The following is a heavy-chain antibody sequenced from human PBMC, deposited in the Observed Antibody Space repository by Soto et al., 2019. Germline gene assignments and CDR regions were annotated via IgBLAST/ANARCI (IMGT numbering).Heavy chain of an antibody. CDR1: GYTFTGYY. V-gene: IGHV1-2*02. J-gene: IGHJ4*02. Sequence: SVKVSGKASGYTFTGYYIHWVRQAPGQGLEWMGWINPNSGGTNYAQKFKGRVTMTRAPSISSAYMELSRLRSDDTAVYYCARGVWTGSTRLYDFDYWGQGTMVTVPS. D-gene: IGHD3-3*01. CDR2: INPNSGGT. CDR3: ARGVWTGSTRLYDFDY.